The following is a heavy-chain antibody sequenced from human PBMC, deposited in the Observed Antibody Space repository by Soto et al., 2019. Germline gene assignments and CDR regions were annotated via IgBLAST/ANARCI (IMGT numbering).Heavy chain of an antibody. J-gene: IGHJ4*02. CDR3: ARPELGSGSGDY. CDR2: IYYSGST. D-gene: IGHD3-10*01. CDR1: GGSISSVDYY. Sequence: SETLSLTCTVSGGSISSVDYYWSWIRQPPGKGLEWIGYIYYSGSTYYNPSLKSRVTISVDTSKNQFSLKLSSVTAADTAVYYCARPELGSGSGDYWGQGTLVTVS. V-gene: IGHV4-30-4*01.